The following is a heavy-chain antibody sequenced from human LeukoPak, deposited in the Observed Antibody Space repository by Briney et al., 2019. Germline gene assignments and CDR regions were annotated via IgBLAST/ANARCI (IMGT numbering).Heavy chain of an antibody. J-gene: IGHJ6*03. Sequence: APVKVSCKASGYTFTSYAMNWVRQAPGQGLEWMGWINTNTGNPTYAQGFTGRFVFSLDTSVSTAYLQISSLKAEDTAVYYCARVGPRGSYLLYYYYMDVWGKGTTVTVSS. V-gene: IGHV7-4-1*02. D-gene: IGHD1-26*01. CDR1: GYTFTSYA. CDR3: ARVGPRGSYLLYYYYMDV. CDR2: INTNTGNP.